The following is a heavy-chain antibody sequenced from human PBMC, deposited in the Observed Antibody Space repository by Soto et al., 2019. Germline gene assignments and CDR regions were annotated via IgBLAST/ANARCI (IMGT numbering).Heavy chain of an antibody. J-gene: IGHJ4*02. CDR3: AKHSAVAGYYFDY. V-gene: IGHV3-23*01. CDR2: ISGSGGST. D-gene: IGHD6-19*01. CDR1: GFTFSSYA. Sequence: GGSLRLSCAASGFTFSSYAMSWVRQAPGKGLEWVSAISGSGGSTYYADSVKGRFTISRDNSKNTLYLQMNSLRAEYTAVYYCAKHSAVAGYYFDYWGQGTLVTVSS.